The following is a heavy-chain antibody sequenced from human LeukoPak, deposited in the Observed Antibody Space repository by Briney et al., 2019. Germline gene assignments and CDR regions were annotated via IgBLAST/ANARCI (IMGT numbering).Heavy chain of an antibody. Sequence: GESLKISCKGSGYSFTSYWIGWVRQMSGKGLEWMGIIYPGDSDTRYSPSFQGQVTISADRSISTAYLQWSSLKASDTAMYYCARGFYGGYYYYYYMDVWGKGTTVTVSS. J-gene: IGHJ6*03. CDR3: ARGFYGGYYYYYYMDV. CDR2: IYPGDSDT. CDR1: GYSFTSYW. V-gene: IGHV5-51*01. D-gene: IGHD4/OR15-4a*01.